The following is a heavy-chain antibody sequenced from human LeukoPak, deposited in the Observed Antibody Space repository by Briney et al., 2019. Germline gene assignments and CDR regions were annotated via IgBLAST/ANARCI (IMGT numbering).Heavy chain of an antibody. J-gene: IGHJ6*04. D-gene: IGHD2-15*01. CDR1: GLTFSSYE. V-gene: IGHV3-48*03. Sequence: GGSLRLSCAASGLTFSSYEMNWVRQAPGKGLEWVSYISSSGSTIYYADSVKGRFTISRDNAKNSLYLQMNSLRAEDTAVYYCARDGGYCSGGSCKADVWGKGTTVTVSS. CDR2: ISSSGSTI. CDR3: ARDGGYCSGGSCKADV.